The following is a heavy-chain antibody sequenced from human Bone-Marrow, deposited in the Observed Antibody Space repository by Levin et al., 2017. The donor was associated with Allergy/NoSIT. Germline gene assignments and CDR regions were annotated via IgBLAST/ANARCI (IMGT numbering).Heavy chain of an antibody. CDR1: GFTFNYFA. CDR3: AKDVDTGNWCFDL. CDR2: VSHTGSTT. D-gene: IGHD1-1*01. Sequence: GGSLRLSCAASGFTFNYFAMSWVRQAPGKGLEWVSSVSHTGSTTYYADSVKGRFTISRDNSKNTLYLQMNSLRAEDTAVYYCAKDVDTGNWCFDLWGRGALVAVSS. V-gene: IGHV3-23*01. J-gene: IGHJ2*01.